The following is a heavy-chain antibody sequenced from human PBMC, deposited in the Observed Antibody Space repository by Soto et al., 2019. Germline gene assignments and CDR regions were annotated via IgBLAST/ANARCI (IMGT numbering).Heavy chain of an antibody. CDR1: GGSISSYY. CDR3: ARRYVGSLDY. D-gene: IGHD2-15*01. V-gene: IGHV4-59*08. Sequence: QVQLQESGPGLVKPSETLSLTCTVSGGSISSYYWSWIRQPPGKGLEWIGYIYYSGSTNYNPSLKRRVTISVDTSKNQFSLKLSSVTAADTAVYYCARRYVGSLDYWGQGTLVTVSS. J-gene: IGHJ4*02. CDR2: IYYSGST.